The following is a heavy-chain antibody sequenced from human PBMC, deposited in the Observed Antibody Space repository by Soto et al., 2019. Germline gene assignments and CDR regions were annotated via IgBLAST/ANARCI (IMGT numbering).Heavy chain of an antibody. CDR1: GFTFSSYG. J-gene: IGHJ4*02. CDR2: ISYDGSNK. CDR3: EKGAGGFEPYYFDY. V-gene: IGHV3-30*18. D-gene: IGHD3-10*01. Sequence: QVQLVESGGGVVQPGRSLRLSCAASGFTFSSYGMHWVRQAPGKGLEWVAVISYDGSNKYYADSVKGRFTISRDNSKNKLYLQMNSLRAEDTAVGYCEKGAGGFEPYYFDYWGQGNLVTVSS.